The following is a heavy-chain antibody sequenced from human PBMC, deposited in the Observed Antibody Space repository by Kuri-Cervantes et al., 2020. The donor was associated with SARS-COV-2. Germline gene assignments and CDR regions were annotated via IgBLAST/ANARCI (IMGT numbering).Heavy chain of an antibody. CDR3: ALYDSSGYYAQVFGY. CDR1: GGSISSYY. Sequence: GSLRLSCTVSGGSISSYYWSWIRQPAGKGLEWIGRIYTSGSTNYNPSLKSRVTMSVDTSKNQFSLKLSSVTAADTAVYYCALYDSSGYYAQVFGYWGQGTLVTVSS. D-gene: IGHD3-22*01. V-gene: IGHV4-4*07. CDR2: IYTSGST. J-gene: IGHJ4*02.